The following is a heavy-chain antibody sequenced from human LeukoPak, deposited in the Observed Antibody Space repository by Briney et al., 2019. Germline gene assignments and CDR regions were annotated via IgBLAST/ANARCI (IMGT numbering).Heavy chain of an antibody. CDR3: AKDISTGTGTLRCFDY. CDR1: GFTFDDYA. J-gene: IGHJ4*02. Sequence: LAGRSLRLSCAASGFTFDDYAMHWVRQAPGKGLEWVSGISWNSGNIGYADSVKGRFTISRDNAKNSLYLQMNSLRAEDTALYYCAKDISTGTGTLRCFDYWGQGTLVTASS. D-gene: IGHD3-9*01. V-gene: IGHV3-9*01. CDR2: ISWNSGNI.